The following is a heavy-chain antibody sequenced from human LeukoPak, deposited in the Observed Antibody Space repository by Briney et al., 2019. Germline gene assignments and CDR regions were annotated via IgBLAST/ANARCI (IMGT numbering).Heavy chain of an antibody. CDR3: ARAVVKGDYYYYYMDV. CDR1: GGTFSSYA. J-gene: IGHJ6*03. CDR2: IIPIFGTA. Sequence: SVKVSCKASGGTFSSYAISWVRQAPGQGLEWMGGIIPIFGTANYAQKFQGRVTITTDESTSTAYMELSSLRSEDTAVYYCARAVVKGDYYYYYMDVWGKGTTVTVSS. V-gene: IGHV1-69*05. D-gene: IGHD4-23*01.